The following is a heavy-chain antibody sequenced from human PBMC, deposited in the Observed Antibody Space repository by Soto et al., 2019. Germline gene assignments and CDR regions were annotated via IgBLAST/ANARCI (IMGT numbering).Heavy chain of an antibody. CDR2: IYYSGST. D-gene: IGHD2-2*01. CDR3: ATSNCFDP. CDR1: CGSIGSIGYY. Sequence: SQTPPLPSTVSCGSIGSIGYYWGWIRQPPGKGLEWIGIIYYSGSTYYNPSLKSRVTISVDTSKNQFSLKLSSVSATDTAVYYCATSNCFDPWGQGTLVTVSS. J-gene: IGHJ5*02. V-gene: IGHV4-39*05.